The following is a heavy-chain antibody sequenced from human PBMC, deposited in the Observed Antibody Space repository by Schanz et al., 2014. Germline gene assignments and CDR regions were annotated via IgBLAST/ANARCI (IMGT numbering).Heavy chain of an antibody. D-gene: IGHD3-22*01. CDR1: GFTFSRSW. CDR2: INQDGGEK. CDR3: ARDRHYYDSSATWENYFGY. V-gene: IGHV3-7*01. J-gene: IGHJ4*02. Sequence: EVQLVESGGGLVQPGGSLRLSCAASGFTFSRSWMSWVRQTPGKGLEWVANINQDGGEKYYVDSVTGRFTISRDNAKNSLYLQMSSLRVEDTAVYYCARDRHYYDSSATWENYFGYWGQGTLVTVSS.